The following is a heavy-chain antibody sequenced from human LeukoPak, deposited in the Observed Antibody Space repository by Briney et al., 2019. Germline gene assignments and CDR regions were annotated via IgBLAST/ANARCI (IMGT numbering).Heavy chain of an antibody. D-gene: IGHD6-6*01. CDR3: TRFEYSSSQ. J-gene: IGHJ4*02. CDR2: IRSKANSYAT. V-gene: IGHV3-73*01. Sequence: PGGSLRHSCAASGFTFSGSAMHWVRQASGKGLEWVGRIRSKANSYATAYAASVKGRFTISRDDSKNTAYLQMNSLKTEDTAVYYCTRFEYSSSQGGRGTLVTVSS. CDR1: GFTFSGSA.